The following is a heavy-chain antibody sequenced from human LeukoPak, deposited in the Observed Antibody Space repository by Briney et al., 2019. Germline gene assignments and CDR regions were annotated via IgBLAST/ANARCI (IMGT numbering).Heavy chain of an antibody. V-gene: IGHV5-51*01. CDR2: IYPRDSDT. D-gene: IGHD1-14*01. Sequence: GEPLKISCKGSGYSFTSYWVAWVRQMPGKGLEWMGIIYPRDSDTRYSPSFQGQVTISADKSINTAYLQWSGLKASDTAVYYCARHVTTASAARGFDIWGQGTMVTVSS. CDR1: GYSFTSYW. J-gene: IGHJ3*02. CDR3: ARHVTTASAARGFDI.